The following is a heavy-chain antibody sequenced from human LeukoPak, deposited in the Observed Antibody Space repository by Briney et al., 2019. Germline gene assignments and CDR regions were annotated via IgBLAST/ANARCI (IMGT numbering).Heavy chain of an antibody. CDR2: INPSGSP. Sequence: PSETLSLTCAVYGDSLSRYYWTWIRQPPGKGLEWLGDINPSGSPDYNPSLKSRATISLDTSKNQFSLRLASVTAADTALYYCASVRHDPLEYYYYIDVWATGTTVTVSS. D-gene: IGHD2/OR15-2a*01. CDR3: ASVRHDPLEYYYYIDV. V-gene: IGHV4-34*01. CDR1: GDSLSRYY. J-gene: IGHJ6*03.